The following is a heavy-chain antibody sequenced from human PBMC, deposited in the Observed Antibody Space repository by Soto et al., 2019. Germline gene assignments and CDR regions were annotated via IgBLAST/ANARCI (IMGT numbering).Heavy chain of an antibody. CDR2: INHSGST. CDR1: GGSFSGYY. V-gene: IGHV4-34*01. CDR3: ARVTCSGGSCYLIFDY. Sequence: SETLSLTCAVYGGSFSGYYWSWIRQPPGKGLEWIGEINHSGSTNYNPSLKSRVTISVDTSKNQFSLKLSSVTAADTAVYYCARVTCSGGSCYLIFDYWGQGTLVTVSS. D-gene: IGHD2-15*01. J-gene: IGHJ4*02.